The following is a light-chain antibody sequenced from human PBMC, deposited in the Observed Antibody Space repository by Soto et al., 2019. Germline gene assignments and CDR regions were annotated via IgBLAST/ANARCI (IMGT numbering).Light chain of an antibody. CDR2: GAF. V-gene: IGKV3D-15*01. Sequence: EIVLTQSPGTLSLSPGERATLSCRASQSLSNNIYLAWYQQKPGQAPRLLIYGAFSRATGVPDRFSGSGSGTEFSLTISSLQSEDFAIYYCQQYNDWPPWTFGQGTKVDI. CDR3: QQYNDWPPWT. J-gene: IGKJ1*01. CDR1: QSLSNN.